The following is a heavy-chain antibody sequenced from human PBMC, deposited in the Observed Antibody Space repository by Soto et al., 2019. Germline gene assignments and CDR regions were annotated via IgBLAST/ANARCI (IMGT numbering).Heavy chain of an antibody. V-gene: IGHV3-66*01. Sequence: EVQLVESGGGLVQTGGSLRLSCAASGFTVNYNYMSWVRQAPGKGLEWVSVISSGGGTFYADSVKGRFTVSRDSSKNGLFLQMNTLRDEDTAVYYCARGSCSSANCYYPNYYYCYMDVWGKGTTVTGSS. CDR3: ARGSCSSANCYYPNYYYCYMDV. D-gene: IGHD2-2*01. J-gene: IGHJ6*03. CDR1: GFTVNYNY. CDR2: ISSGGGT.